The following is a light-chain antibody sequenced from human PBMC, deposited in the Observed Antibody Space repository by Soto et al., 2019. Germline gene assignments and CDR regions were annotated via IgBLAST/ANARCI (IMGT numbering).Light chain of an antibody. J-gene: IGKJ4*01. CDR3: QQRSNWPPP. V-gene: IGKV3-11*01. CDR2: DAS. Sequence: EIVLTQSPATLSLSPGERATLSCRASQSVSSYLAWYHQRPGQAPRLLIYDASNRATGIPDRFSGSGSGTDFTLTISSLEPEDFAVYYCQQRSNWPPPFGGGTKVEIK. CDR1: QSVSSY.